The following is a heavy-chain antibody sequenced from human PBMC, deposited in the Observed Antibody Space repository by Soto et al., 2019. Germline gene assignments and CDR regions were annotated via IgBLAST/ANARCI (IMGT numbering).Heavy chain of an antibody. J-gene: IGHJ3*02. D-gene: IGHD1-26*01. CDR1: GYTFTSYA. CDR2: INTANGNT. Sequence: QVQLVQSGAEVKKPGASVKVPCKASGYTFTSYAIHWVRQAPGQRLEWMRWINTANGNTAYSQKFQGRVTVTRDTSASTGYMDLSSLRSEDTAVYYCARGGVVGASTFAFDIWGQGTGVTVSS. CDR3: ARGGVVGASTFAFDI. V-gene: IGHV1-3*04.